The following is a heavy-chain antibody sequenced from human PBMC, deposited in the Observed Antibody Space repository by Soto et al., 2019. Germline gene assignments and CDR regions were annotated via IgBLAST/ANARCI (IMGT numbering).Heavy chain of an antibody. CDR1: GYTFTSYG. Sequence: ASVKVSCKASGYTFTSYGISWVRQAPGQGLEWMGWISAYNGNTNYAQKLQGRVTMTTDTSTSTAYMELRSLRSDDTAVYYCAIVVVVAATPRWFDPWGQGTLLTVSS. D-gene: IGHD2-15*01. V-gene: IGHV1-18*01. CDR2: ISAYNGNT. J-gene: IGHJ5*02. CDR3: AIVVVVAATPRWFDP.